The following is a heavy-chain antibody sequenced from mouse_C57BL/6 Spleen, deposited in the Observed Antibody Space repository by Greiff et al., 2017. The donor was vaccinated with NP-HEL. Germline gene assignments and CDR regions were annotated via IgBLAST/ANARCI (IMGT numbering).Heavy chain of an antibody. CDR2: IHPNSGST. Sequence: QVQLQQPGAELVKPGASVKLSCKASGYTFTSYWMHWVKQRPGQGLEWIGMIHPNSGSTNYNEKFKSKATLTVDTSSSTAYMQLSSLTSEDSAVYYCASFSRGSAYWGQGTLVTVSA. CDR1: GYTFTSYW. CDR3: ASFSRGSAY. V-gene: IGHV1-64*01. J-gene: IGHJ3*01.